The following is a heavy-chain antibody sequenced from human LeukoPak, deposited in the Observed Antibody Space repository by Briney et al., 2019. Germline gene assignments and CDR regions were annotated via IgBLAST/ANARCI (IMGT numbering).Heavy chain of an antibody. CDR1: GYSFTSYW. V-gene: IGHV5-51*01. CDR2: IYPGDSDT. J-gene: IGHJ4*02. CDR3: AVAHDSSGYFAYDY. Sequence: LGESLKISCKGSGYSFTSYWIGWVRQMPGKGLEWMGIIYPGDSDTRYSPSFQGQVTISADKSISTAYLRWSSLKASDTAMYYCAVAHDSSGYFAYDYWGQGTLVTVSS. D-gene: IGHD3-22*01.